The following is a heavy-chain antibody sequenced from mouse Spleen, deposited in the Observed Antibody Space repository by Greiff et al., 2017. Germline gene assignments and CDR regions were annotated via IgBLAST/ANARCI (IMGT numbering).Heavy chain of an antibody. Sequence: EVQLQQSGPVLVKPGASVKMSCKASGYTFTDYYMNWVKQSHGKSLEWIGVINPYNGGTSYNQKFKGKATLTVDKSSSTAYMELNSLTSEDSAVYYCARPITTVVEGFAYWGQGTLVTVSA. J-gene: IGHJ3*01. CDR3: ARPITTVVEGFAY. V-gene: IGHV1-19*01. D-gene: IGHD1-1*01. CDR1: GYTFTDYY. CDR2: INPYNGGT.